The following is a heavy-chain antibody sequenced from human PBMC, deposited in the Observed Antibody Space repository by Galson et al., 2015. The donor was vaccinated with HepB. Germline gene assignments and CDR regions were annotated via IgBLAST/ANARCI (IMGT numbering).Heavy chain of an antibody. J-gene: IGHJ5*02. CDR3: ARGGSSGCSSTSCYRRWFDP. Sequence: SVKVSCKASGYTFTSYDINWVRQATGQGLEWMGWMNPNGGNTGYAQKFQGRVTMTRNTSISTAYMELSSLRSEDTAVYYCARGGSSGCSSTSCYRRWFDPWGQGTLVTVSS. V-gene: IGHV1-8*01. CDR2: MNPNGGNT. CDR1: GYTFTSYD. D-gene: IGHD2-2*01.